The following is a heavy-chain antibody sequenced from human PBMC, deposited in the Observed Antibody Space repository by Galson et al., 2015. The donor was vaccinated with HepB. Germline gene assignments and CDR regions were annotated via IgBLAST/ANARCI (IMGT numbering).Heavy chain of an antibody. D-gene: IGHD3-9*01. V-gene: IGHV3-30*18. CDR2: ISHDGSDK. CDR1: GFTFSSDG. CDR3: ANAIGGPQRYYDVLTGKYRHYYYGMDV. Sequence: SLRLSCAAPGFTFSSDGMHWVRQAPGKGLEWVAVISHDGSDKYYSASVKGRFTVSRDNSKNTLYLQMNSLRTEDTAVYYCANAIGGPQRYYDVLTGKYRHYYYGMDVWGQGTTVTVSS. J-gene: IGHJ6*02.